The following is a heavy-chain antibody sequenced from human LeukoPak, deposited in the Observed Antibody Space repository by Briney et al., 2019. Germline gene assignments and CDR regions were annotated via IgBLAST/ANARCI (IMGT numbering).Heavy chain of an antibody. Sequence: VASVKVSCKASGYTFTSYYMHWVRQAPGQGLEWMGIINPSGGSTNYAQKFQGRVTMTRDTSARTVYMGLSSLRSEDTAVYYCARLNVDPRGSLGDYWGQGTLVTVSS. D-gene: IGHD3-16*01. CDR1: GYTFTSYY. CDR2: INPSGGST. CDR3: ARLNVDPRGSLGDY. J-gene: IGHJ4*02. V-gene: IGHV1-46*01.